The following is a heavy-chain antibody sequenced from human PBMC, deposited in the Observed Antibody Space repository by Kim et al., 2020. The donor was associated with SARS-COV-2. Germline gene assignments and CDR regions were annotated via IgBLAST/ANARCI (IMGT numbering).Heavy chain of an antibody. D-gene: IGHD6-13*01. CDR2: ISGSGGST. Sequence: GGSLRLSCAASGFTFSSYAMSWVRQAPGKGLEWVSAISGSGGSTYYADSVKGRFTISRDNSKNTLYLQMNSLRAEDTAVYYCAKDLKGAKDLKRVSFDYWGQGTLVTVSS. CDR3: AKDLKGAKDLKRVSFDY. V-gene: IGHV3-23*01. CDR1: GFTFSSYA. J-gene: IGHJ4*02.